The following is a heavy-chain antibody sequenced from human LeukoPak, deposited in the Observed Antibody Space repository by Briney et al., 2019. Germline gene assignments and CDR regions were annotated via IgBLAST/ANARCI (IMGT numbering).Heavy chain of an antibody. CDR3: ARREDGYNDLAIDY. Sequence: PSETLSLTCTVSGGSVSSDSYYWGWIRQPPGKGLEWIGSIYYSGSTYYNPSLKSRVTISVDTSKNQFSLKLSSVTAADTAVYYCARREDGYNDLAIDYWGQGTLVTVSS. CDR2: IYYSGST. V-gene: IGHV4-39*01. J-gene: IGHJ4*02. CDR1: GGSVSSDSYY. D-gene: IGHD5-24*01.